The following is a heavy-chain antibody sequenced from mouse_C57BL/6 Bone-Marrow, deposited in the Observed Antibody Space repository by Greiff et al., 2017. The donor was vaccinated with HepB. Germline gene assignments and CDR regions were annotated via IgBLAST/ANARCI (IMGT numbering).Heavy chain of an antibody. V-gene: IGHV5-4*01. J-gene: IGHJ1*03. CDR2: ISDGGSYT. Sequence: EVQVVESGGGLVKPGGSLKLSCAASGFTFSSYAMSWVRQTPEKRLEWVATISDGGSYTYYPDNVKGRFTISRDNAKNNLYLQMSHLKSEDTAMYYCARLTGTDWYFDVWGTGTTVTVSS. CDR1: GFTFSSYA. CDR3: ARLTGTDWYFDV. D-gene: IGHD4-1*01.